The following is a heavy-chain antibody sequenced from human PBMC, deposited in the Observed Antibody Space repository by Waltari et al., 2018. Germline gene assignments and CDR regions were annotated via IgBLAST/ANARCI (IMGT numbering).Heavy chain of an antibody. V-gene: IGHV3-23*01. J-gene: IGHJ4*02. CDR1: GITLSNYA. Sequence: EVQLLESGGDLVQPGGSLRLSCAASGITLSNYAINWVRLAPGTGLEWVSAITVGDDTYYADSVKGRFTISRDTSKDTVHLQMNGLRAEDTAVYYCATPFYNWDDPLHSWGQGTLVTVSS. CDR2: ITVGDDT. D-gene: IGHD1-20*01. CDR3: ATPFYNWDDPLHS.